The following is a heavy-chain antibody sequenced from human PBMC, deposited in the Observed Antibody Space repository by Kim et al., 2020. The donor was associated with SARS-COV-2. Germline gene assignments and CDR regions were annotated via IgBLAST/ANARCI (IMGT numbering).Heavy chain of an antibody. D-gene: IGHD5-18*01. J-gene: IGHJ4*02. V-gene: IGHV1-18*04. CDR1: GYPFRSYG. CDR2: ISAYNGNT. CDR3: ARAPNLAIETAIDH. Sequence: ASVKVSCKASGYPFRSYGVTWVRQVPGLGFQWMGWISAYNGNTKYAEQFRDRVTMTTDTSTSTAHMEIRSLKSDDTAMYYCARAPNLAIETAIDHWGQGTLVTVSS.